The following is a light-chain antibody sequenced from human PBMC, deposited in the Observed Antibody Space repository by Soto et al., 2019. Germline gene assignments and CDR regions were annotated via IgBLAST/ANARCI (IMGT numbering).Light chain of an antibody. J-gene: IGKJ1*01. CDR3: QHYGSSPWT. V-gene: IGKV3-20*01. Sequence: EIVLTQSPGTLSLSPGERATLSCRASQSVGGNYLAWFQQKPGQAPRLLVYRASNRAASIPDRFSGGGSGTDFTLTISSLEPEDFAVYYCQHYGSSPWTFGQGTEVEVK. CDR2: RAS. CDR1: QSVGGNY.